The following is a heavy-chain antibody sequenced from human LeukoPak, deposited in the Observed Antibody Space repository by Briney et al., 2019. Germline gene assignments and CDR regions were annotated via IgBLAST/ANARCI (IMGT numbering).Heavy chain of an antibody. CDR1: GFTFDDYA. D-gene: IGHD5-18*01. J-gene: IGHJ4*02. CDR2: ITWDGGST. Sequence: GGSLRLSCAVSGFTFDDYAMHWVRQAPGKGLEWVSLITWDGGSTYYADSVKGRFTISRDNSKNSLYLQMNSLRAEDTAVYYCARDLSGVTGYTYGRGIDYWGQGTLVTVSS. V-gene: IGHV3-43D*03. CDR3: ARDLSGVTGYTYGRGIDY.